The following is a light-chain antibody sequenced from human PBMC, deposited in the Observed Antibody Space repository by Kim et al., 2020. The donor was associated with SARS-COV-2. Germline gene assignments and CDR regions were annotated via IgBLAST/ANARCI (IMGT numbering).Light chain of an antibody. CDR2: EVS. CDR1: SSDVGGYNY. Sequence: GQSVTISCTGSSSDVGGYNYVSWYQQHPGKAPKLMIYEVSERPSGVPDRFSGSKSGNTASLTVSGLQAEDEADYYCSSYAGSNIVLFGGGTQLTV. V-gene: IGLV2-8*01. CDR3: SSYAGSNIVL. J-gene: IGLJ2*01.